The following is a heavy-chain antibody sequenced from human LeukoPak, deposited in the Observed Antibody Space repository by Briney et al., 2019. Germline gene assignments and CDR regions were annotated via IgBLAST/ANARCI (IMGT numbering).Heavy chain of an antibody. Sequence: SETLSLTCAVYGGSFSGYYWSWIRQPPGKGLEWIGYIYYSGSTNYNPSLKSRVTISVDTSKNQFSLKLSSVTAADTAVYYCARTKKYYYDSSGYYGEHDYWGQGTLVTVSS. V-gene: IGHV4-59*01. J-gene: IGHJ4*02. CDR1: GGSFSGYY. CDR3: ARTKKYYYDSSGYYGEHDY. D-gene: IGHD3-22*01. CDR2: IYYSGST.